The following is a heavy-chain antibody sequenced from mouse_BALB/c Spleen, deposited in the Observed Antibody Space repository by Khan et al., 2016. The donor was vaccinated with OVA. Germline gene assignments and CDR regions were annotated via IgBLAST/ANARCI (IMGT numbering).Heavy chain of an antibody. D-gene: IGHD1-1*01. CDR2: IYPGNNIT. CDR3: SRSGYGSLVY. J-gene: IGHJ2*01. Sequence: QVQLQQSGPELVKPGASVKMSCKASGCTFTGYVINWVKQRTGQGLEWIGQIYPGNNITYYNEKFKGRATLTADKTSNTVYMYLSSLTSEDSAVYFCSRSGYGSLVYWGQGTTLTVSS. V-gene: IGHV1-81*01. CDR1: GCTFTGYV.